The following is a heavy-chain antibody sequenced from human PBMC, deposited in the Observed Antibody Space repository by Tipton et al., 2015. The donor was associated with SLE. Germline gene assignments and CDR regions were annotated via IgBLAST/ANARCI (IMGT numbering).Heavy chain of an antibody. Sequence: LRLSCTVSGGSLSSYFWSWVRQAPGKGLEWIASIHYRGALYYDPSLESRVTISVDLSNNQFSLRVTSVTAADMAKYYCARHADIAVMRYGMDVWGQGTTVIASS. V-gene: IGHV4-59*08. CDR3: ARHADIAVMRYGMDV. D-gene: IGHD6-19*01. CDR1: GGSLSSYF. J-gene: IGHJ6*02. CDR2: IHYRGAL.